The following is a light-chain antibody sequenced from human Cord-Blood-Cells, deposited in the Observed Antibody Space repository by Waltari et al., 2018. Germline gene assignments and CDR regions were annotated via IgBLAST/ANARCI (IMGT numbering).Light chain of an antibody. CDR1: SSDVASYNL. J-gene: IGLJ1*01. V-gene: IGLV2-23*01. Sequence: QSALTQPASVSGSPGQSITTSCTGNSSDVASYNLVSLYPQHPGKAPKLMIYEGSTRPSGVSNGYAASTTGNTASPTLSGLQAEDEADHYCCSYAGSSTYYVFGTGTKVTVV. CDR2: EGS. CDR3: CSYAGSSTYYV.